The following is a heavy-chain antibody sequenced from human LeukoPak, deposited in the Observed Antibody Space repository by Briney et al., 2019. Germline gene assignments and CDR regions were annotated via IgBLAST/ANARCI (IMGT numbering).Heavy chain of an antibody. Sequence: SETLSLTCTVSGYSISSGYYWGWIRQPPGKGLEWIGIIYHSGSTYYNPSLKSRVTISVDTSKNQFSLKLSSVTAADTAVYYCARDGIAARISDAFDIWGQGTMVTVSS. D-gene: IGHD6-6*01. CDR2: IYHSGST. V-gene: IGHV4-38-2*02. CDR1: GYSISSGYY. J-gene: IGHJ3*02. CDR3: ARDGIAARISDAFDI.